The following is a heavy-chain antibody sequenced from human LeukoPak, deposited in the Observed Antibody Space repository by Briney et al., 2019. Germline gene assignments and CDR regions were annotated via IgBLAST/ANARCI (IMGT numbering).Heavy chain of an antibody. CDR3: ARASFYYDARTLDP. J-gene: IGHJ5*02. V-gene: IGHV3-53*01. CDR1: GFTVSSNY. D-gene: IGHD3-22*01. Sequence: GGSLRLSCAASGFTVSSNYMNWVRQAPGKGLEWVSVIYGGGNTYYADSVKGRFTISGDNSKNTVFLQMNSLRAEDTAVYYCARASFYYDARTLDPWGQGALVTVSS. CDR2: IYGGGNT.